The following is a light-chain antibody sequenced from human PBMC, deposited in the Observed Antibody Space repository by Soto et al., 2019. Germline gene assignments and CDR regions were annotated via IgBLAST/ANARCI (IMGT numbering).Light chain of an antibody. V-gene: IGKV3D-20*02. CDR1: QSVSSNF. J-gene: IGKJ5*01. CDR3: QQRSDWLT. Sequence: PGERATLSCRASQSVSSNFLAWYQQKPGQAPRLLIYGASSRATGIPARFSGSGSGTDFTLTISSLEPEDFAVYYCQQRSDWLTFGQGTRLEI. CDR2: GAS.